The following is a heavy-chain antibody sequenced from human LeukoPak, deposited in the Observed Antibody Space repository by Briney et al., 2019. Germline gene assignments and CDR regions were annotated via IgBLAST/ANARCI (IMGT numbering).Heavy chain of an antibody. CDR3: ARVTMIVEALDV. CDR1: GFTFSSYS. D-gene: IGHD3-22*01. J-gene: IGHJ6*04. CDR2: ISSSSSYI. Sequence: GGSLRLSCAASGFTFSSYSMNWVRQAPGKGLEWVSSISSSSSYIYYADSVKGRFTISRDNAKNSLYLQMNSLRAEDTAVYYCARVTMIVEALDVWGKGTTVTISS. V-gene: IGHV3-21*04.